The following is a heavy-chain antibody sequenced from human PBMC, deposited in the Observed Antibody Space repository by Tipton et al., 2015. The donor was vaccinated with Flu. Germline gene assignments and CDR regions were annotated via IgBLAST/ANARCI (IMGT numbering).Heavy chain of an antibody. Sequence: TLSLTCAVSGYYISSGYYWGWIRQPPGKGLEWIGSVYHTGTTYSNPSLKSRVTMLVDTSKNQFSLTLTSVTAADPAVYFCARLMSYFAWGTSDAFDIWGRGTMVTVSS. CDR3: ARLMSYFAWGTSDAFDI. J-gene: IGHJ3*02. CDR2: VYHTGTT. V-gene: IGHV4-38-2*01. D-gene: IGHD3-10*01. CDR1: GYYISSGYY.